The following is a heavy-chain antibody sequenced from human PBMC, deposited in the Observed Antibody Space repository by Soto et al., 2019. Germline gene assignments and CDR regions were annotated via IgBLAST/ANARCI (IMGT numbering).Heavy chain of an antibody. CDR3: TTDGARVTTYNWFDP. CDR1: GFTFSNAW. V-gene: IGHV3-15*01. CDR2: IKSKTDGGTT. J-gene: IGHJ5*02. D-gene: IGHD4-4*01. Sequence: GGSLRLSCAASGFTFSNAWMSWVRQAPGKGLEWVGRIKSKTDGGTTDYAAPVKGRFTISRDDSKNTLYLQMNSLKTEDTAVYYCTTDGARVTTYNWFDPWGQGTLVTVSS.